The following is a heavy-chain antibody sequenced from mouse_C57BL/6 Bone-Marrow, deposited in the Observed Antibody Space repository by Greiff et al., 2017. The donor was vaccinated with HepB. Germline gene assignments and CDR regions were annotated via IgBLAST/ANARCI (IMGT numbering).Heavy chain of an antibody. V-gene: IGHV1-39*01. CDR2: INPNYGTT. CDR1: GYSFTDYN. J-gene: IGHJ2*01. Sequence: VQLQQSGPELVKPGASVKISCKASGYSFTDYNMNWVKQSNGKSLEWIGVINPNYGTTSYNQKFKGKATLTVDQSSSTAYMQLNSLTSEDSAVYYCNAIYYGNYGGGFDYWGQGTTLTVSS. D-gene: IGHD2-1*01. CDR3: NAIYYGNYGGGFDY.